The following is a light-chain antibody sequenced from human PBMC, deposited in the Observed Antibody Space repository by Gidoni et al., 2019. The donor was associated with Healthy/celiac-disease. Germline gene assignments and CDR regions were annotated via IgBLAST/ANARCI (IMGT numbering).Light chain of an antibody. CDR1: QGISNY. V-gene: IGKV1-27*01. CDR3: QKYNRAPFT. Sequence: DIQMTQSPSSLSASVGDRVTITCRATQGISNYLAWDQQKPGKVPKLLIYAASTLQSGVPSRFSGSGSGTDFTLTISSRQPEDVATYYCQKYNRAPFTCXPXTKVDIK. CDR2: AAS. J-gene: IGKJ3*01.